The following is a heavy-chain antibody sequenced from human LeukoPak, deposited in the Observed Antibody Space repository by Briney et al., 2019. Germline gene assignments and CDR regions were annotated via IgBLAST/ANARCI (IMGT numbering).Heavy chain of an antibody. Sequence: SETLSLTCTVSGGSISSYYWSWIRQPAGKGLEWIGSIYYSGSTYYNPSLKSRVTISVDTSKNQFSLKLSSVTAADTAVYYCAREPPALYYDFWSGYYFSWFDPWGQGTLVIVSS. CDR3: AREPPALYYDFWSGYYFSWFDP. V-gene: IGHV4-4*07. CDR1: GGSISSYY. D-gene: IGHD3-3*01. CDR2: IYYSGST. J-gene: IGHJ5*02.